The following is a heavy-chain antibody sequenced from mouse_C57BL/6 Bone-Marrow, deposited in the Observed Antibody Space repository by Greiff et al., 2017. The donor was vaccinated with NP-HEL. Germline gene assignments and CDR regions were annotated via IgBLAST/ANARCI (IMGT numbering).Heavy chain of an antibody. CDR3: ARHLYYAMDY. CDR1: GFTFSDYY. J-gene: IGHJ4*01. V-gene: IGHV5-12*01. CDR2: ISNGGGST. Sequence: DVMLVESGGGLVQPGGSLKLSCAASGFTFSDYYMYWVRQTPEKRLEWVAYISNGGGSTYYPDTVQGRFTISRDNAKNTLYLQMSRLKSEDTAMYYCARHLYYAMDYWGQGTSVTVSS.